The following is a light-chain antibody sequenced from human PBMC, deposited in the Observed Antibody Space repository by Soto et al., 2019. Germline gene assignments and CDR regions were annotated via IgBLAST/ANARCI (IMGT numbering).Light chain of an antibody. Sequence: EIVWTQSPVTLSLSPGERATLSCRASQSISSSLAWYQQKPGQAPRLLRYNAANRATGIPARFSSSGSGTDFTITISSLEPEDFSVYYCQQRSNWPRTFGQGTKVEIK. CDR2: NAA. J-gene: IGKJ1*01. CDR3: QQRSNWPRT. V-gene: IGKV3-11*01. CDR1: QSISSS.